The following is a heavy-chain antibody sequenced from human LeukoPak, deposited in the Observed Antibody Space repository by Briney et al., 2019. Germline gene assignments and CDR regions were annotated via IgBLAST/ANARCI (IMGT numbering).Heavy chain of an antibody. CDR1: GFTFRDYS. CDR2: ISSGSSYI. D-gene: IGHD5-12*01. CDR3: ARVRGYSGYDSGRYYYYNYMDV. V-gene: IGHV3-21*01. J-gene: IGHJ6*03. Sequence: GGSLRLSCGASGFTFRDYSMTWVRQAPGKGLEWVACISSGSSYIYYADSVKGRFTISRDNAKNSLYLQMNSLRAEDTAVYYCARVRGYSGYDSGRYYYYNYMDVWGKGTTVTVSS.